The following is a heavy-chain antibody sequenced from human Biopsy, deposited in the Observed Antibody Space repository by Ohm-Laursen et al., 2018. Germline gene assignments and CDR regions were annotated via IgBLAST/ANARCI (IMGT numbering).Heavy chain of an antibody. J-gene: IGHJ5*02. CDR3: ARDRDRRGWFDP. V-gene: IGHV4-4*07. D-gene: IGHD1-14*01. Sequence: TLFLTCTVSGGSLSSYSWSWIRQPAGKGLEWIGQIYTSGITNYSPSLKSRVTMSVDTSKNKFSLRVSSVTAADTAVYYCARDRDRRGWFDPWGQGTLVTVSS. CDR2: IYTSGIT. CDR1: GGSLSSYS.